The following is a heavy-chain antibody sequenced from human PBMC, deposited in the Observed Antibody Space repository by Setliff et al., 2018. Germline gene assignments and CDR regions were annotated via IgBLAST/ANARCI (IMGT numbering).Heavy chain of an antibody. CDR1: GGSISSSSYY. Sequence: SLTCTVSGGSISSSSYYWGWIRQPPGKGLEWIGSIYYSGSTYYNPSLKSRVTISVDTSKNQFSLKLSSVTAADTAVYYCARHGGALYYNFWSGYPNWFDPWGQGTLVTVSS. D-gene: IGHD3-3*01. CDR2: IYYSGST. J-gene: IGHJ5*02. CDR3: ARHGGALYYNFWSGYPNWFDP. V-gene: IGHV4-39*01.